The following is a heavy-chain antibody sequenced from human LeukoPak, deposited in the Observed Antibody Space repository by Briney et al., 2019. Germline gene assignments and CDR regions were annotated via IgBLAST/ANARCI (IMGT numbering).Heavy chain of an antibody. CDR1: GFTFSDYY. Sequence: RGSLRLSCAASGFTFSDYYMSWIRQAPGKGLEWVSYISSSGSTIYYADSVKGRFTISGDNAKNSLYLQMNSLRAEDTAVYYCARGPPIYCSGGSCYDYWGQGTLVTVSS. CDR3: ARGPPIYCSGGSCYDY. J-gene: IGHJ4*02. D-gene: IGHD2-15*01. CDR2: ISSSGSTI. V-gene: IGHV3-11*01.